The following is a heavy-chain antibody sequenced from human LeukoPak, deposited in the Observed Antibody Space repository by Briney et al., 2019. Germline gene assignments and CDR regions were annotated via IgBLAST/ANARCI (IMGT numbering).Heavy chain of an antibody. V-gene: IGHV4-34*01. CDR2: INHSGST. CDR3: AREYPNCGGDCYFDY. Sequence: SETLSLTCAVYGGSFSGYYWSWIRQPPGKGLEWIGEINHSGSTNYNPSLKSRVTISVDTSKNQFSLKLSSVTAADTAVYYCAREYPNCGGDCYFDYWGQGTLVTVSS. J-gene: IGHJ4*02. D-gene: IGHD2-21*02. CDR1: GGSFSGYY.